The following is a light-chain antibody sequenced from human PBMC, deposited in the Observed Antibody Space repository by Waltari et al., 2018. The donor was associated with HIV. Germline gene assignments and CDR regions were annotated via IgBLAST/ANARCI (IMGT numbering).Light chain of an antibody. CDR1: TPNLGNHY. V-gene: IGLV1-51*01. CDR3: GTWDSSLSAGV. Sequence: QSLLTQPPSVSAPPGQKGTTSCSDITPNLGNHYVSLYQQLPATAPKLLIYDNNKRPSGIPDRFSGSKSGTSATLGITGLQTGDEADYYCGTWDSSLSAGVFGGGTKLTVL. CDR2: DNN. J-gene: IGLJ2*01.